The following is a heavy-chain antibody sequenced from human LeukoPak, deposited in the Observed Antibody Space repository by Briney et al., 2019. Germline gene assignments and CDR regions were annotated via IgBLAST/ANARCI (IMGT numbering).Heavy chain of an antibody. V-gene: IGHV3-23*01. CDR2: ISGRGDNT. J-gene: IGHJ3*02. Sequence: GGSLRLSCAASEFTFSNFAMSWVRQAPGKGREWVSTISGRGDNTYYADSVKGRFTISRDNSKHTLSLHMNTLRAEDTAVYYCAKDLLQTFFFDSSGYYSDAFGMWGQGTMVTVSP. CDR3: AKDLLQTFFFDSSGYYSDAFGM. CDR1: EFTFSNFA. D-gene: IGHD3-22*01.